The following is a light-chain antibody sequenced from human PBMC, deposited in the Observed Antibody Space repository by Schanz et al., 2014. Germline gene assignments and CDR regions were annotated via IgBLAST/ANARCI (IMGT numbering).Light chain of an antibody. CDR2: EVS. J-gene: IGLJ3*02. CDR1: SSDVGGYNY. CDR3: CSYAGDNTLR. Sequence: HSALTQPPSASGSPGQSVTISCTGTSSDVGGYNYVSWYQQHPGKAPKLMIYEVSKRPSGVPDRFSGSKSGNTASLTISGLQAEDEADYYCCSYAGDNTLRFGGGTKVTVL. V-gene: IGLV2-8*01.